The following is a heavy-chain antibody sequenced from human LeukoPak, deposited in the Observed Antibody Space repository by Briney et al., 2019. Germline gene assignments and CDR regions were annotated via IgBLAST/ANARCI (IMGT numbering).Heavy chain of an antibody. Sequence: PSETLSLTCTASGGSISSYYWSWIRQPPGKGLEWIGYIYYSGSTNYNPSLKSRVTISVDTSKNQFSLKLSSVTAADTAVYYCARVGDYGDYHFDYWGQGTLVTVSS. CDR1: GGSISSYY. V-gene: IGHV4-59*01. CDR2: IYYSGST. J-gene: IGHJ4*02. CDR3: ARVGDYGDYHFDY. D-gene: IGHD4-17*01.